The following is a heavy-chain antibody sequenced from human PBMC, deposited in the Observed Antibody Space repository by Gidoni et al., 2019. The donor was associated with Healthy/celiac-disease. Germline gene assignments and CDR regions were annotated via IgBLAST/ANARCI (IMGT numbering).Heavy chain of an antibody. Sequence: QVQLVESGGGLVKPGGSLRLSCAASGFTFRDYYMSWIRQAPGKGLEWVSYISSSGSTIYYADSVKGRFTISRDNDKNSLYLQMNSLRAEDTAVYYCASTRFDYYDSSGGFDIWGQGTMVTVSS. D-gene: IGHD3-22*01. CDR2: ISSSGSTI. CDR1: GFTFRDYY. CDR3: ASTRFDYYDSSGGFDI. J-gene: IGHJ3*02. V-gene: IGHV3-11*01.